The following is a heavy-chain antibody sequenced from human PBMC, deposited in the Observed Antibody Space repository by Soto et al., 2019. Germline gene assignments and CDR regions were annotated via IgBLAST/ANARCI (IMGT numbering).Heavy chain of an antibody. CDR1: GYIFTIYW. J-gene: IGHJ4*02. CDR2: IDPTDSYT. Sequence: GESLKISCNVSGYIFTIYWISWGRQMPGKGLEWMGRIDPTDSYTDYSPSFQGHVTISVDKSINTAYLQWSSLKASDSAMYYCARLPVLSLVAVWGFDYWGLGTLVTVSS. CDR3: ARLPVLSLVAVWGFDY. V-gene: IGHV5-10-1*01. D-gene: IGHD3-16*01.